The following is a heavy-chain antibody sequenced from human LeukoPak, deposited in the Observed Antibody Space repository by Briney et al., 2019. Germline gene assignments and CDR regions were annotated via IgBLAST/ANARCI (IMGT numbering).Heavy chain of an antibody. CDR2: MYYSGST. J-gene: IGHJ2*01. CDR1: GGSISSYY. V-gene: IGHV4-59*01. Sequence: SETLSLTCTVSGGSISSYYWSWIRQPPGKGLEWIGYMYYSGSTNYNPSLKSRVAISVDTSKNQFSLQLSSVTAADTAVYYCARVYYSSSYDYWYFDLWGRGTLVTVSS. CDR3: ARVYYSSSYDYWYFDL. D-gene: IGHD6-13*01.